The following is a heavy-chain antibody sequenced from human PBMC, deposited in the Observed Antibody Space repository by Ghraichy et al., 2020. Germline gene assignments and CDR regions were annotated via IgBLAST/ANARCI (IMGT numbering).Heavy chain of an antibody. CDR1: GGSISSYY. V-gene: IGHV4-59*01. Sequence: SETLSLTCTVSGGSISSYYWSWIRQPPGKGLEWIGYIYYSGSTNYNPSLKSRVTISVDTSKNQFSLKLSSVTAADTAVYYCARHSSGYWARFDYWGQGTLVTVSS. D-gene: IGHD3-22*01. J-gene: IGHJ4*02. CDR3: ARHSSGYWARFDY. CDR2: IYYSGST.